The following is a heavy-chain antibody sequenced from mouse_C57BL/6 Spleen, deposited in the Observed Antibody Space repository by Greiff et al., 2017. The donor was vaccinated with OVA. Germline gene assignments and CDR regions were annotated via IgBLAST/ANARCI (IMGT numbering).Heavy chain of an antibody. Sequence: VKLQQPGAELVRPGSSVKLSCKASGYTFTSYWMHWVKQRPIQGLEWIGNIDPSDSDTHYNQKFKDKATLTVDKSSSTAYMQLSSLTSEDSAVYYCAGSLANWGGAWFAYWGQGTLVTVSA. D-gene: IGHD4-1*01. V-gene: IGHV1-52*01. J-gene: IGHJ3*01. CDR3: AGSLANWGGAWFAY. CDR1: GYTFTSYW. CDR2: IDPSDSDT.